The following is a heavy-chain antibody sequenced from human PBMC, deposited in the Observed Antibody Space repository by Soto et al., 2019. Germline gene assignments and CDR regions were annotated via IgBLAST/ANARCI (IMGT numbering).Heavy chain of an antibody. J-gene: IGHJ6*02. CDR2: IGTGGDT. CDR3: AREMQTPASIFHRFYGLDV. CDR1: GVKFSSYD. D-gene: IGHD2-15*01. Sequence: GSLRISYEASGVKFSSYDMHWVRQTTGKGLEWVSAIGTGGDTYYSDSVKGRFTISRENSKNSLYLQMNSLRAGDTAVYYCAREMQTPASIFHRFYGLDVWGQGTTVTVSS. V-gene: IGHV3-13*04.